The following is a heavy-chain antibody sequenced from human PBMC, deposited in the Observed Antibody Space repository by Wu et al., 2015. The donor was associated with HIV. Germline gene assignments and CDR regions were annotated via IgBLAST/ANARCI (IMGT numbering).Heavy chain of an antibody. D-gene: IGHD6-13*01. Sequence: QVQLVQSGAEVKKPGASVKVSCKASGYTFTGYYMHWVRQAPGQGLEWMGWINPNSGGTNYAQKFQGRVTMTRDTSISTAYMELSRLRSDDTAVYYCARVSMGIAAAGTPYFQHWGQGTLVHRLL. CDR3: ARVSMGIAAAGTPYFQH. CDR2: INPNSGGT. CDR1: GYTFTGYY. V-gene: IGHV1-2*02. J-gene: IGHJ1*01.